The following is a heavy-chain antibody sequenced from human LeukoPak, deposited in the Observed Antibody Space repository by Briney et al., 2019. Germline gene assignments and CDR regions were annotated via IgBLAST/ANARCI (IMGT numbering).Heavy chain of an antibody. CDR1: GYTFTSYG. CDR2: INTNTGNP. V-gene: IGHV7-4-1*02. Sequence: VASVKVSCKASGYTFTSYGLSWVRQAPGQGLEWMGWINTNTGNPTYAQGFTGRFVFSLDTSVSTAYLQISSLKAEDTAVYYWARAEEAMATPYDYWGQGTLVTVSS. J-gene: IGHJ4*02. CDR3: ARAEEAMATPYDY. D-gene: IGHD5-18*01.